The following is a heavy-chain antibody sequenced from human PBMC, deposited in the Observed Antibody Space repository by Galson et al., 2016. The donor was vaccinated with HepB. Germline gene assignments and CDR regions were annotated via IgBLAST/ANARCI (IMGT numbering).Heavy chain of an antibody. V-gene: IGHV3-21*01. CDR1: GFTFSTYT. CDR3: ARERLDYTSTSGIDY. Sequence: SLRLSCAASGFTFSTYTMNWVRQAPGKGLEWLSSITPSSSYIFYADSVKGRITISRDNAKNSLFLQMNSLRAEDTAVYNCARERLDYTSTSGIDYWGQGTLVTVSS. J-gene: IGHJ4*02. D-gene: IGHD6-6*01. CDR2: ITPSSSYI.